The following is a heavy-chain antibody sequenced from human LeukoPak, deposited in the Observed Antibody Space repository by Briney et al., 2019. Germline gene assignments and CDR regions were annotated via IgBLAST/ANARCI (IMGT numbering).Heavy chain of an antibody. V-gene: IGHV4-59*01. CDR3: AREWYCSSTSCRLFDY. CDR1: GGSIGSYY. CDR2: IYYSGST. D-gene: IGHD2-2*01. J-gene: IGHJ4*02. Sequence: SSETLSLTCTVSGGSIGSYYWSWIRQPPGKGLEWIGYIYYSGSTNYNPSLKSRVTISVDTSKNQFSLKLSSVTAADTAVYYCAREWYCSSTSCRLFDYWGQGTLVTVSS.